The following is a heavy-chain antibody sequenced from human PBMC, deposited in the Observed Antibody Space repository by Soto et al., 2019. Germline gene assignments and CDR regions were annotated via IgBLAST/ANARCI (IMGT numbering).Heavy chain of an antibody. CDR2: ISSSSSTI. V-gene: IGHV3-48*02. Sequence: EVQLVESGGGLVQPGGSLRLSGAASGFTFSSYSMNWVRQAPGKGLEWVSYISSSSSTIYYADSVKGRFTISRDNAKNSLYLQMNSLRDEDTAVYYCARLEWLLLYYFDYWGQGTLVTVSS. CDR3: ARLEWLLLYYFDY. D-gene: IGHD3-3*01. J-gene: IGHJ4*02. CDR1: GFTFSSYS.